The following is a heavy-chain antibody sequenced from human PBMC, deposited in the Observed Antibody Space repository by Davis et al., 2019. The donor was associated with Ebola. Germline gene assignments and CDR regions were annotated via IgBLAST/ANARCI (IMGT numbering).Heavy chain of an antibody. J-gene: IGHJ3*01. CDR3: ARCNGFYSRAFDV. Sequence: SETLSLTCTVSGGSISNYYWNWIRQPPGKGLEWIGYIYYSGSTNYSPSLKSRVTISVDMSKNQFSLKLSSVTAADTAVYYCARCNGFYSRAFDVWGHGTKVTVSS. CDR1: GGSISNYY. D-gene: IGHD3-22*01. CDR2: IYYSGST. V-gene: IGHV4-59*12.